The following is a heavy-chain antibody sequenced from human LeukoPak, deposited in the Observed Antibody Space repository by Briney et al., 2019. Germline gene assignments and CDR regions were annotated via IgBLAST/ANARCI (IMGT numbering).Heavy chain of an antibody. Sequence: PGGSLRLSCAASGFIFSNDAMHWVRQAPGKGLEWVSAISGSGGSTYYADSVKGRFTISRDNSKNTLYLQMNSLRAEDTAVYYCAKDGYDSSGYSPLWGQGTLVTVSS. CDR3: AKDGYDSSGYSPL. CDR2: ISGSGGST. J-gene: IGHJ4*02. V-gene: IGHV3-23*01. D-gene: IGHD3-22*01. CDR1: GFIFSNDA.